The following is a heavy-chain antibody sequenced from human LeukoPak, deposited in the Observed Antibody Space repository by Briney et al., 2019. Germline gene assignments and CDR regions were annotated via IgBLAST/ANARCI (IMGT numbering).Heavy chain of an antibody. Sequence: GGSLRLSCAASGFTFSGYWMSWVRQAPGKGLEWVANIKQDGSEKYYVDSVKGRFTISRDNAKNSLYLQMNSLRAEDTAVYYCARDPDTAMVFDYWGQGTLVTVSS. V-gene: IGHV3-7*01. CDR2: IKQDGSEK. CDR1: GFTFSGYW. D-gene: IGHD5-18*01. CDR3: ARDPDTAMVFDY. J-gene: IGHJ4*02.